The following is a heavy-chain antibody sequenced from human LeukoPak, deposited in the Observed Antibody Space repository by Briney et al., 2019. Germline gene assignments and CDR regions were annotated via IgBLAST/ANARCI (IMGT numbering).Heavy chain of an antibody. D-gene: IGHD1-26*01. Sequence: GGSLRLSRAASGFTFSNYAMSWVRQAPGKGLEWVSAISGSDGSTNYADSVKGRFTISRDNSKNTLYLQMNSLRADDTAVYYCARDGYSGSYYPWFDPWGQGTLVTVSS. CDR3: ARDGYSGSYYPWFDP. V-gene: IGHV3-23*01. CDR1: GFTFSNYA. CDR2: ISGSDGST. J-gene: IGHJ5*02.